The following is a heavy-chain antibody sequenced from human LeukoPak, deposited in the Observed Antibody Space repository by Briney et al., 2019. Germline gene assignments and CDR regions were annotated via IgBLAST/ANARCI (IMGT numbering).Heavy chain of an antibody. CDR2: ISYDGSNK. CDR1: GFTFSSYG. V-gene: IGHV3-30*18. J-gene: IGHJ6*02. D-gene: IGHD2-2*01. CDR3: AKVKCSTSCYYYYGMDV. Sequence: GGSLRLSCAASGFTFSSYGMHWVRQALGKGLEWVAVISYDGSNKYYADSVKGRFTISRDNSKNTLYLQMNSLRAEDTAVYYCAKVKCSTSCYYYYGMDVWGQGTTVTVSS.